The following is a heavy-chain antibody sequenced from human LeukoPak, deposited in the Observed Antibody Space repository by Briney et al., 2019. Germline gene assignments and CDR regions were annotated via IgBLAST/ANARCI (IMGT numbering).Heavy chain of an antibody. V-gene: IGHV4-34*01. Sequence: SETLSLTCAAYGGSFSGYYWNWIRQPPGKGLEWIGEINHSGSTNYNPSLKSRVTISVDTSKNQFSLKLSSVTAADTAVYYCARGGATMVRGVHGYWGQGTLVTVSS. J-gene: IGHJ4*02. D-gene: IGHD3-10*01. CDR2: INHSGST. CDR3: ARGGATMVRGVHGY. CDR1: GGSFSGYY.